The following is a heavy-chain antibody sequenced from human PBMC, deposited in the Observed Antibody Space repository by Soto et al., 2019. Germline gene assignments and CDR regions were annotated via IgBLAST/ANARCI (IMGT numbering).Heavy chain of an antibody. D-gene: IGHD2-15*01. CDR1: GVTFSSYA. Sequence: PGRSLRLPCAASGVTFSSYAMRWVRKAPGKGLEWVSAISGSGGSTYYADSVKGRLTISRDNSKNTLYLQMNSLRAEDTAVYYCARESGIGGAVFDFWGQGTMVTVSS. V-gene: IGHV3-23*01. CDR3: ARESGIGGAVFDF. CDR2: ISGSGGST. J-gene: IGHJ3*01.